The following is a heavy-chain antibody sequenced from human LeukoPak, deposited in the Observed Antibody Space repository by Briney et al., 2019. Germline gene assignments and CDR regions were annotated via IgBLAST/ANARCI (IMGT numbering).Heavy chain of an antibody. CDR3: ARDGSRYYYDSSGYSDY. V-gene: IGHV3-30*03. D-gene: IGHD3-22*01. CDR1: GFTFSSYG. CDR2: ISYDGSNK. Sequence: GGSLRLSCAASGFTFSSYGMHWVRQAPGKGLEWVAVISYDGSNKYYADSVKGRFTISRDNAKNSLYLQMNSLRAEDTAVYYCARDGSRYYYDSSGYSDYWGQGTLVTVSS. J-gene: IGHJ4*02.